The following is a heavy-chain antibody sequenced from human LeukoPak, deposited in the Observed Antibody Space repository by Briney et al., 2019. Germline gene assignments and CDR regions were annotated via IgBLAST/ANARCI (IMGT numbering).Heavy chain of an antibody. CDR1: GASISKSY. CDR2: TFNSGST. J-gene: IGHJ6*02. V-gene: IGHV4-59*01. Sequence: SETLSLTCTVSGASISKSYWSWIRQSPGKELEWIGCTFNSGSTRYNPSLGSRVTISEDTTRNQFSLRLTSVTAADTATYYCSRASPGAIYYYGMDVWGHGTTVTVSS. D-gene: IGHD3-10*01. CDR3: SRASPGAIYYYGMDV.